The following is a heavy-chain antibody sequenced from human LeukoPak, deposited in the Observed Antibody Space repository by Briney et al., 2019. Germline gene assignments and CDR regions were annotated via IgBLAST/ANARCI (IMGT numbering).Heavy chain of an antibody. D-gene: IGHD6-13*01. CDR3: ARDPAAGTAY. V-gene: IGHV3-21*01. Sequence: GGSLRLSCAASGFTFSSYSMNWVRQAPGKGREWVSSISSSSSYIYYADSVKGRFTISRDNAKNSLYLQMNSLRAEDTAVYYCARDPAAGTAYWGQGTLVTVSS. J-gene: IGHJ4*02. CDR2: ISSSSSYI. CDR1: GFTFSSYS.